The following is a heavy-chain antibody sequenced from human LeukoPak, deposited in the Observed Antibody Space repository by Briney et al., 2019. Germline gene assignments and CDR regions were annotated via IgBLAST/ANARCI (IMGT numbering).Heavy chain of an antibody. D-gene: IGHD3-22*01. J-gene: IGHJ6*03. CDR2: IYYSGST. CDR3: ARSSEGRYYYDSSGFSYYYYYMDV. V-gene: IGHV4-59*01. Sequence: PSETLSLTCIVSGGSISRYQWTWIRQPPGKGLEWIGYIYYSGSTYYNPSLRSRVTISVDTSKNQFSLKLSSVTAADTAVYYCARSSEGRYYYDSSGFSYYYYYMDVWGKGTTVTISS. CDR1: GGSISRYQ.